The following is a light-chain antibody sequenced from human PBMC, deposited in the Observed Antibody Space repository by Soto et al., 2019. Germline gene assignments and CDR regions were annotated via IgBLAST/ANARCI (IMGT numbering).Light chain of an antibody. J-gene: IGKJ3*01. CDR3: QQYGSSPLFT. V-gene: IGKV3-20*01. Sequence: IVLTQYPGTLSLSPGERATLSCRASQSVSSSYLAWYQQKPGQAPRLLIYGASCRATGIPDRFSSSGSGTDFTLTINRLEPEDFAVYYCQQYGSSPLFTFGPGTKVDIK. CDR2: GAS. CDR1: QSVSSSY.